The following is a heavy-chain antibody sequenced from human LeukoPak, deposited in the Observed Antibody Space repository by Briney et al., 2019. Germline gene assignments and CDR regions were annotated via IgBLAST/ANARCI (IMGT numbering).Heavy chain of an antibody. D-gene: IGHD6-13*01. CDR1: GFSFSSHW. J-gene: IGHJ4*02. CDR3: ARDIEAPGIAFDY. V-gene: IGHV3-7*03. CDR2: INQDGSEK. Sequence: GGSLRLSCAVSGFSFSSHWMSWVRHAPGRGLEWVANINQDGSEKHYVDPVKGRFIISRDNAKNSLYLQMNSLRAEDSAVYYCARDIEAPGIAFDYWGQGSLVTVSS.